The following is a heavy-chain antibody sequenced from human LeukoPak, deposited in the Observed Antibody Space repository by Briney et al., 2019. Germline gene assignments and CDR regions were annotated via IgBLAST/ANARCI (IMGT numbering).Heavy chain of an antibody. CDR2: ISSSSSTI. Sequence: GGSLRLSCAASGFTFSSYSMNWVRQAPGKGLEWVSYISSSSSTIYYADSVKGRFTISRDNAKNSLYLQMNSLRAEDTAVYYCARVAADTAIRGRAFDIWGQGTMVTVSS. CDR3: ARVAADTAIRGRAFDI. J-gene: IGHJ3*02. CDR1: GFTFSSYS. D-gene: IGHD5-18*01. V-gene: IGHV3-48*01.